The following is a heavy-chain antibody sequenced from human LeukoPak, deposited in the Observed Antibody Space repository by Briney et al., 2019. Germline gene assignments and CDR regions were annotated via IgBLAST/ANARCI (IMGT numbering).Heavy chain of an antibody. D-gene: IGHD4-17*01. J-gene: IGHJ3*02. Sequence: PSETLSLTCAVYGGSFSGHYWSWIRQPPGKGLEWIGEINHSGSTNYNPSLKSRVTISVDTSKNQFSLKLSSVTAADTAVYYCEQTSTVTTSLRAFDIWGQGTMVTVSS. CDR1: GGSFSGHY. CDR2: INHSGST. CDR3: EQTSTVTTSLRAFDI. V-gene: IGHV4-34*01.